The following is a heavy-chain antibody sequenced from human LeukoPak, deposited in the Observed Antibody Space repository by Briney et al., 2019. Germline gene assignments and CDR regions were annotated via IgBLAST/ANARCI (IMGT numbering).Heavy chain of an antibody. J-gene: IGHJ4*02. CDR2: INLKSGYT. D-gene: IGHD6-19*01. CDR3: ARVAGSIDY. Sequence: ASVKVSCKASGYTFTSYDINWVRQASGQGLEWMGWINLKSGYTGYAQKFQGRVTITRDTSISTAYMELSSLRSEDTAVYYCARVAGSIDYWGQRTLVTVSS. CDR1: GYTFTSYD. V-gene: IGHV1-8*03.